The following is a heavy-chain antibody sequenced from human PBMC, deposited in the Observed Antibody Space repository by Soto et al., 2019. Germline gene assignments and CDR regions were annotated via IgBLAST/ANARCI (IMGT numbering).Heavy chain of an antibody. Sequence: GESLKISCNASGYKFTTFLLNWVRQTPGKGLEWLGRIDPTDSFTNYSPPFEGHVTISVDRSISTAYLQWNSLQASDTAIYYCARPASGGSRDAFDVWGQGTTVTVSS. V-gene: IGHV5-10-1*01. J-gene: IGHJ3*01. CDR1: GYKFTTFL. CDR3: ARPASGGSRDAFDV. CDR2: IDPTDSFT. D-gene: IGHD2-15*01.